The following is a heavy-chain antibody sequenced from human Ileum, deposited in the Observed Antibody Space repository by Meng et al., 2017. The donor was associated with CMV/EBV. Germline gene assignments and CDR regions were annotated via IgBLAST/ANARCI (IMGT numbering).Heavy chain of an antibody. CDR3: AKDTGVRFLENGMDV. CDR2: IGWNSGTI. J-gene: IGHJ6*02. Sequence: GGSLRLSCAASGFTFDDYAMHWVRQAPGKGLEWVSGIGWNSGTIGYADSVKGRFTISRDNAKNSLYLQMNSLRAEDTALYYCAKDTGVRFLENGMDVWGQGTTVTVSS. CDR1: GFTFDDYA. V-gene: IGHV3-9*01. D-gene: IGHD3-3*01.